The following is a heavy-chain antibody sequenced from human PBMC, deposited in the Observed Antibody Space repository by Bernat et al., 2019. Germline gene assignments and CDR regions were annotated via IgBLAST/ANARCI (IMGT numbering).Heavy chain of an antibody. CDR2: ISYDGSNK. J-gene: IGHJ3*02. CDR3: ARDVNPVTHDDAFDI. CDR1: GFTFSSYA. V-gene: IGHV3-30-3*01. D-gene: IGHD3-16*01. Sequence: QVQLVESGGGVVQPGRSLRLSCAASGFTFSSYAMHWVRQAPGKGLEWVAVISYDGSNKYYADSVKGRFTISRDNSKNTLYLQMNSLRAEDTAVYYCARDVNPVTHDDAFDIWGQGTMVTVSS.